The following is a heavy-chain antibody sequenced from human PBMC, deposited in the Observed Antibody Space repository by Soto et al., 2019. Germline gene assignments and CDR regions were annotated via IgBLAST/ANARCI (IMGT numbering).Heavy chain of an antibody. D-gene: IGHD3-3*01. CDR3: ARDQAYDFWSGYYTGPWFDP. CDR2: INPSGGST. Sequence: ASVKVSCKASGYTFTSYYMHWVRQAPGQGLEWMGIINPSGGSTSYAQKFQSRVTMTRDTSTSTVYMELSSLRSEDTAVYYCARDQAYDFWSGYYTGPWFDPWGQGTLVTVSS. J-gene: IGHJ5*02. CDR1: GYTFTSYY. V-gene: IGHV1-46*01.